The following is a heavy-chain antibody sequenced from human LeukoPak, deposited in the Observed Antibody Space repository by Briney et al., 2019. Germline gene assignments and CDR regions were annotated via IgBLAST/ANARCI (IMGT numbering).Heavy chain of an antibody. CDR2: INHSGST. CDR3: ARGLGYDSN. D-gene: IGHD3-22*01. J-gene: IGHJ4*02. V-gene: IGHV4-34*01. CDR1: GGSFSGYY. Sequence: PSETLSLTCAVYGGSFSGYYWSWIRQPPGKGLEWIGEINHSGSTNYNPPLKSRVTISVDTSKNQFSLKLSSVTAADTAVYYCARGLGYDSNWGQGTLVTVSS.